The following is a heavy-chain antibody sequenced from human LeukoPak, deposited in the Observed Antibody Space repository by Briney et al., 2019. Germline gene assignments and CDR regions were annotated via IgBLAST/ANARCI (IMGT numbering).Heavy chain of an antibody. CDR2: IYYSGST. CDR3: ARGEDYDFWSGFVL. CDR1: GGSISSYY. D-gene: IGHD3-3*01. Sequence: PSETLSLTCTVSGGSISSYYWSWIRQPPGKGLEWIGYIYYSGSTNYNPSLKSRVTISVDTSKNQFSLKLSSVTAADTAVYYCARGEDYDFWSGFVLWGQGTLVTVSS. J-gene: IGHJ4*02. V-gene: IGHV4-59*01.